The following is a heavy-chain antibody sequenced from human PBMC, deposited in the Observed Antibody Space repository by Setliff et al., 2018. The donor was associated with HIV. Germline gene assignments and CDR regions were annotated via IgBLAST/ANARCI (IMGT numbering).Heavy chain of an antibody. CDR3: ARDLGYSSSWYSEGVDDY. J-gene: IGHJ4*02. D-gene: IGHD6-13*01. V-gene: IGHV3-21*01. CDR2: ITSNLNYK. CDR1: GFSFSRYT. Sequence: GGSLRLSCVASGFSFSRYTMMWVRQTPGKGLEWVSSITSNLNYKYADSVKGRFTISRDNTKNSLYLQMNSLRAEDTAVYYCARDLGYSSSWYSEGVDDYWGQGTLVTVSS.